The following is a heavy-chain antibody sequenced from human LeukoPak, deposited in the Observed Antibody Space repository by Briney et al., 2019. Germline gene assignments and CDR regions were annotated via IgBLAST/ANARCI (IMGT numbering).Heavy chain of an antibody. J-gene: IGHJ6*03. CDR2: INPSGGST. Sequence: ASVRVSCKASGYTFTIYYIHWVRQAPGQGLEWMGLINPSGGSTNYAQKFQGRVTMTRDTSTSTVYMELSSLRSEDTAVYYCARGPRITLIRGGQWYYYMDVWGKGTTVTISS. D-gene: IGHD3-10*01. CDR1: GYTFTIYY. CDR3: ARGPRITLIRGGQWYYYMDV. V-gene: IGHV1-46*01.